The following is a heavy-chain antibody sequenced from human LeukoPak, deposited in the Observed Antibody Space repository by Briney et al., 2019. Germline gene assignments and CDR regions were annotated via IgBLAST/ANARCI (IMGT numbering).Heavy chain of an antibody. D-gene: IGHD2-8*01. CDR3: ARLGYCTNGVCRDDFDY. CDR2: IIPIFGTA. Sequence: SVKVSCKASGGTFSSYAFSWVRQAPGQGLEWMGGIIPIFGTANYAQKFQGRVTITADESTSTAYMELSSLRSEDTAVYYCARLGYCTNGVCRDDFDYWGQGTLVTVSS. J-gene: IGHJ4*02. CDR1: GGTFSSYA. V-gene: IGHV1-69*13.